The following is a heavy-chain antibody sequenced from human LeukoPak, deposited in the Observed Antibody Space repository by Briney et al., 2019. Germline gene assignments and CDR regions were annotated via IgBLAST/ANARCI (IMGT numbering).Heavy chain of an antibody. V-gene: IGHV3-9*01. J-gene: IGHJ4*02. CDR2: IGWDSGGM. Sequence: GGSLRLSCAASGFTFSSYSMNWVRQAPGKGLEWVSGIGWDSGGMGYADSVKGRFTISRDDAKNSLFLQMNSLRAEDTAFYYCAKGGGWFYYFDYWGQGSLVTVSS. CDR1: GFTFSSYS. D-gene: IGHD6-19*01. CDR3: AKGGGWFYYFDY.